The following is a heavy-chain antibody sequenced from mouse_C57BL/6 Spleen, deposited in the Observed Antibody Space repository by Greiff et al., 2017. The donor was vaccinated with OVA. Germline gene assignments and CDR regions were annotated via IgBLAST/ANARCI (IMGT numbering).Heavy chain of an antibody. CDR1: GFTFSSYA. CDR2: ISDGGSYT. V-gene: IGHV5-4*03. Sequence: DVKLVESGGGLVKPGGSLKLSCAASGFTFSSYAMSWVRQTPEKRLEWVATISDGGSYTYSPDNVKGRFTISRDNAKNNLYLQMSHLKSEDTAMYYCARWPDGYYSWFAYWGQGTLVTVSA. CDR3: ARWPDGYYSWFAY. J-gene: IGHJ3*01. D-gene: IGHD2-3*01.